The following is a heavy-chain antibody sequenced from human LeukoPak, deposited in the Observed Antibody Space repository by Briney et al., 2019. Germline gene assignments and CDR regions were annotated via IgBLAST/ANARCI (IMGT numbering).Heavy chain of an antibody. CDR2: ISSSGSTI. CDR3: ARETDSTLFDY. D-gene: IGHD2-2*01. CDR1: GFTFSSYE. V-gene: IGHV3-48*03. J-gene: IGHJ4*02. Sequence: GGSLRLSCAASGFTFSSYEMNWVRQAPGKGLEWVSYISSSGSTIYYADSVKGRFTISRDNAKNSLYLQMNSLRAEDTAVYYCARETDSTLFDYWGQGTLVTVSS.